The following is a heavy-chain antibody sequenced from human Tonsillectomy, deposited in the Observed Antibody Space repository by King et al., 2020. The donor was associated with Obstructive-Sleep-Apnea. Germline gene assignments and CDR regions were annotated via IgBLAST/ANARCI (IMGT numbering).Heavy chain of an antibody. CDR2: IKSKTDGGTT. J-gene: IGHJ4*02. D-gene: IGHD3-10*01. CDR3: TTSLLWFGELSD. Sequence: VQLVESGGGLVKPGGSLRLSCAASGFTFSNAWMSWVRQAPGKGLEWVGRIKSKTDGGTTDYAEPVKGRFTISRDDSKNTLYLQMNSLKTEDTAVYYCTTSLLWFGELSDWGQGTLVTVSS. CDR1: GFTFSNAW. V-gene: IGHV3-15*01.